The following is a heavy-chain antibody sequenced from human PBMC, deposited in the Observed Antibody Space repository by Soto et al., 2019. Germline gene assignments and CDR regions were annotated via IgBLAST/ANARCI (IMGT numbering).Heavy chain of an antibody. V-gene: IGHV4-59*08. D-gene: IGHD1-26*01. CDR3: ARQGGSYSSFDY. CDR1: GGSISSYY. J-gene: IGHJ4*02. Sequence: QVQLQESGPGLVKPSETLSLTCTVSGGSISSYYWSWIRQPPGKGLEWIGYIYYSGSTNYNPSLKSRVTLSVDTSKNQFSLKLSSVTAADTAVYYCARQGGSYSSFDYWGQGTLVTVSS. CDR2: IYYSGST.